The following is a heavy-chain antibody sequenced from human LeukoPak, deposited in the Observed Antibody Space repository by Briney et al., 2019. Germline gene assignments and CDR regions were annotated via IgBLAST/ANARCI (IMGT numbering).Heavy chain of an antibody. J-gene: IGHJ4*02. D-gene: IGHD3-22*01. CDR1: GFTFSNYA. CDR3: AKALHYYDRSGYSDY. CDR2: ISDSGSST. V-gene: IGHV3-23*01. Sequence: GGSLRLSCAASGFTFSNYAMSWVRQAPGKGLEWVSAISDSGSSTYHADSVKGRFTISRDNSKNTLYLQMNSLRAEDTAVYYCAKALHYYDRSGYSDYWGQGTLVTVSS.